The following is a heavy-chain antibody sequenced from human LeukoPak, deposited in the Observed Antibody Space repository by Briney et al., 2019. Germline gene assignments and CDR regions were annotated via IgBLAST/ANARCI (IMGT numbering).Heavy chain of an antibody. V-gene: IGHV3-23*01. J-gene: IGHJ4*02. CDR2: ITTSGDNA. CDR3: ARDHDNFFDY. CDR1: GFTFSGYA. Sequence: PGGSLRLSCAASGFTFSGYAMSGVRQAPGKGLEWVSAITTSGDNAYYVDSVKGRFTMSRDNSKNTLYLQMNSLGADDTAVYYCARDHDNFFDYWGQGTLVSVST. D-gene: IGHD3-9*01.